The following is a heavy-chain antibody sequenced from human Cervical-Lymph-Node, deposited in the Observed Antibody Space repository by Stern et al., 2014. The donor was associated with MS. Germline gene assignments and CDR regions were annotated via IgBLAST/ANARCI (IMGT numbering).Heavy chain of an antibody. V-gene: IGHV3-21*01. J-gene: IGHJ6*02. D-gene: IGHD3-10*01. CDR1: GFTFSSYS. CDR2: ISSSSSYI. CDR3: ARDFTMVRGVWYRLDV. Sequence: EVQLVESGGGLVKPGGSLRLSCAASGFTFSSYSMNWVRQAPGKGLEWVSSISSSSSYIYYADSVKGRFTISRDNAKNSLYLQMNSLRAEDTAVYYCARDFTMVRGVWYRLDVWGQGTTVTVSS.